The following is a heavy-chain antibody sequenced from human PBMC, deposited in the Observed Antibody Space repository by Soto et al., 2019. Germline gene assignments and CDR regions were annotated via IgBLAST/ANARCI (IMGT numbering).Heavy chain of an antibody. Sequence: EVQLVESGGGLVQPGGSLRLSCAAAGFSFSDYWMTWFRQPPGKGLEWLANIKQDGSEKYYADSVKGRFTISRDNAKSSLYMQMNRLRDEDTAVYYCARSRAGSTAASYYDYMDVWGKGTTVTVSS. D-gene: IGHD2-2*01. CDR2: IKQDGSEK. CDR3: ARSRAGSTAASYYDYMDV. V-gene: IGHV3-7*01. J-gene: IGHJ6*03. CDR1: GFSFSDYW.